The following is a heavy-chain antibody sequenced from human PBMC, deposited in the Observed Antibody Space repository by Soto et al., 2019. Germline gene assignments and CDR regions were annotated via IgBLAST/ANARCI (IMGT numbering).Heavy chain of an antibody. CDR3: AKGRFLEWSSPYYFDY. V-gene: IGHV3-9*01. CDR2: ISWNSGSI. CDR1: GFTFDDYA. D-gene: IGHD3-3*01. J-gene: IGHJ4*02. Sequence: GGSLRLSCAASGFTFDDYAMHWVRQAPGKGLEWVSGISWNSGSIGYADSLKGRFTISRDNAKNSLYLQMNSLRAEDTALYYCAKGRFLEWSSPYYFDYWGQGTLVTVSS.